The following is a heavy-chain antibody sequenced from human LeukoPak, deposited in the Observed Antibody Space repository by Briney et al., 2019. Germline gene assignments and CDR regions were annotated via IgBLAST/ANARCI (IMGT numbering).Heavy chain of an antibody. CDR2: IYYSGST. CDR1: GGSISSSSYY. J-gene: IGHJ4*02. Sequence: SETLSLTCTVSGGSISSSSYYWGWIRQPPGKGLEWIGSIYYSGSTYYNPSLKSRVTISVDTSKPQFSLKLSSVTAADTAVYYCARLPSDSSGWYRFDYWGQGTLVIVS. D-gene: IGHD6-19*01. CDR3: ARLPSDSSGWYRFDY. V-gene: IGHV4-39*01.